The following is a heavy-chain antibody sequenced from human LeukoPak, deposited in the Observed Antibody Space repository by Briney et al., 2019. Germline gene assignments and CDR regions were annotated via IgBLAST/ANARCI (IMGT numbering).Heavy chain of an antibody. CDR2: ISSSSSYI. J-gene: IGHJ4*02. CDR3: ARAPPRDYDFWSGYP. Sequence: PGGSLRLSCAASGFTFSSYSMNWVRQAPGKGLEWVSSISSSSSYIYYADSVKGRFTISRDNAKNSLYLQMNSLRAEDTAVYYCARAPPRDYDFWSGYPWGQGTLVTVSS. CDR1: GFTFSSYS. V-gene: IGHV3-21*01. D-gene: IGHD3-3*01.